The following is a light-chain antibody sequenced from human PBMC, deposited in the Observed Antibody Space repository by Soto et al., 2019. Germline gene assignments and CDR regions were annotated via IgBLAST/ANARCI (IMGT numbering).Light chain of an antibody. CDR2: GAS. CDR1: QTIRSNY. J-gene: IGKJ1*01. Sequence: ETVLTQSPGTLSLSPGERATLSCRASQTIRSNYLAWYRQTPGEAPRLLIYGASNRPTGIADRFSGSGSGTDFTLIISRLEPEDFALYYCQQSGRSPWTFGQGAKVEIK. CDR3: QQSGRSPWT. V-gene: IGKV3-20*01.